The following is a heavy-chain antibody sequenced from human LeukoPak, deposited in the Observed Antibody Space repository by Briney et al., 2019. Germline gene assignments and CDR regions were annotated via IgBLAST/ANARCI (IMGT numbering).Heavy chain of an antibody. J-gene: IGHJ4*02. CDR1: GFSFNSYA. CDR2: ISGSGGST. CDR3: AKGDSSGYYPGPLDY. Sequence: PGGSLRLSCAASGFSFNSYAMTWVRQAPGKGLEWVSAISGSGGSTYYADSVKGRFTISRDNSKNTLYLQMNSLRAEDTAVYYCAKGDSSGYYPGPLDYWGQGTLVTVSS. D-gene: IGHD3-22*01. V-gene: IGHV3-23*01.